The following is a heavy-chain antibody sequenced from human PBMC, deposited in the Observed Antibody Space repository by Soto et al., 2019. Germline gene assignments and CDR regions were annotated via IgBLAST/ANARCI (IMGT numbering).Heavy chain of an antibody. Sequence: QVQLQESGPGLVKPSQTLSLTCTVSGGSISSGGYYWSWIRQHPGKGLEWIGYIYYSGSTYYNPSLKRRVTKSVDTSKNQFSLKLSSVTAADTAVYYCARSEVVVAALFDYWGQGTLVTVSS. D-gene: IGHD2-15*01. CDR2: IYYSGST. CDR3: ARSEVVVAALFDY. CDR1: GGSISSGGYY. J-gene: IGHJ4*02. V-gene: IGHV4-31*03.